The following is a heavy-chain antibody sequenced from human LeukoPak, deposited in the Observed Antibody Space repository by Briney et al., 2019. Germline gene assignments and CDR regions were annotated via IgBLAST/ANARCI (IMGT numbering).Heavy chain of an antibody. CDR1: GGPITEYY. CDR2: IHHTGST. V-gene: IGHV4-59*01. J-gene: IGHJ4*02. CDR3: ARDRGTTGYYYLDS. Sequence: PSETLSLTCSVSGGPITEYYWSWIRQPPGKGLEWIGYIHHTGSTNYSPSLKSRATMSVDASRNQFSLKLVSVTAADTAVYYCARDRGTTGYYYLDSWGQGILVTVSS. D-gene: IGHD1-26*01.